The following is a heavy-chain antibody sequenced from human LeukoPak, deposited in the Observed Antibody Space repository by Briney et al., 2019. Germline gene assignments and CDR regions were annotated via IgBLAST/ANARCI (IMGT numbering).Heavy chain of an antibody. V-gene: IGHV3-23*01. CDR2: ISGSGGST. CDR3: VQSGSFYFPFDY. J-gene: IGHJ4*01. Sequence: GGSLRLSCAASGFIFSTYAMSWVRQAPGKGLEWVSAISGSGGSTYYADSVKDRSTISRDNSKNTLYLQMNSLRAEDTALYYCVQSGSFYFPFDYWGHGTLVTVSS. CDR1: GFIFSTYA. D-gene: IGHD1-26*01.